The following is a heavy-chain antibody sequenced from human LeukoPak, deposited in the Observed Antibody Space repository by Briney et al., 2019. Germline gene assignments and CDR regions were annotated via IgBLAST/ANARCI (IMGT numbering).Heavy chain of an antibody. CDR1: GYTLTELS. CDR2: IHPRSGDT. J-gene: IGHJ4*02. V-gene: IGHV1-2*02. CDR3: ARDGEYGTGSYYRGSFDY. Sequence: ASVKISCKVSGYTLTELSIHWVRQAPGQGLEWMGWIHPRSGDTRYAQKFQGRVTMARDTSISTVYMDLSSLGSDDTAVYYCARDGEYGTGSYYRGSFDYWGQGILVTVSS. D-gene: IGHD3-10*01.